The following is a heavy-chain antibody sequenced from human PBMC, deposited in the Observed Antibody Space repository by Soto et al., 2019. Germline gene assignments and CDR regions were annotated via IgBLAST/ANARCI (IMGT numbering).Heavy chain of an antibody. D-gene: IGHD6-19*01. Sequence: QVQLVESGGGVVQPGGSLRLSCAASGFSFSSYGMHWVRQAPGKGLEWVAVISSDGSKQYYTDSVKGRFTISRDNSKNTLYLQMNSLRAEDTATYYCAKDGVGGAGQLWLVRFPDYWGQGTQVTVSS. CDR3: AKDGVGGAGQLWLVRFPDY. CDR1: GFSFSSYG. CDR2: ISSDGSKQ. J-gene: IGHJ4*02. V-gene: IGHV3-30*18.